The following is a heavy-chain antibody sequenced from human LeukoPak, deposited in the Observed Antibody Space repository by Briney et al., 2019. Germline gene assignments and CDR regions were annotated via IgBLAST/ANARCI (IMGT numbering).Heavy chain of an antibody. V-gene: IGHV5-51*01. D-gene: IGHD3-10*01. CDR1: GYSFSNYW. J-gene: IGHJ5*02. CDR3: ARQRFTMRAYAGNWFDP. Sequence: GESLKISCKGSGYSFSNYWIGWVRQMPGKGLEWMGIIYPGDSQTRYSPSFQGQVTISADKSINTAYLQWSSLKTSDTAMYYCARQRFTMRAYAGNWFDPWGQGTLVTVSS. CDR2: IYPGDSQT.